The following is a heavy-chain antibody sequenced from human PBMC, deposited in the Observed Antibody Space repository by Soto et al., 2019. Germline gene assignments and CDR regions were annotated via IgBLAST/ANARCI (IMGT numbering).Heavy chain of an antibody. CDR2: IWYDGSNK. CDR3: AREELWFGEFPTLYYFDY. D-gene: IGHD3-10*01. V-gene: IGHV3-33*01. J-gene: IGHJ4*02. CDR1: GFTFSSYG. Sequence: QVQLVESGGGVVQPGRSLRLSCAASGFTFSSYGMHWVRQAPGKGLEWVAVIWYDGSNKYYADSVKGRFTIYRDNSKNTLYLQMNSLRAEDTAVYYCAREELWFGEFPTLYYFDYWGQGTLVTVSS.